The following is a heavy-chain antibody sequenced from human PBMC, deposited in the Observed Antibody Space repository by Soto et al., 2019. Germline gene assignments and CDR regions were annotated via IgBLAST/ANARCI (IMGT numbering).Heavy chain of an antibody. CDR3: ARLMTTGPYYFDY. V-gene: IGHV4-39*01. J-gene: IGHJ4*02. CDR2: IYYSGST. D-gene: IGHD4-17*01. Sequence: SETLSLTCTVSGGSISSSSYYWGWIRQPPGKGLEWIGSIYYSGSTYYNPSLKSRVTISVDTSKNQFSLKLSSVTAADTAVYYCARLMTTGPYYFDYWGQGTLVTVSS. CDR1: GGSISSSSYY.